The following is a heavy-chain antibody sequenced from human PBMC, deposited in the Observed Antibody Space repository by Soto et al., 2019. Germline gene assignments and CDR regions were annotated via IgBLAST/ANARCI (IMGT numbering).Heavy chain of an antibody. CDR1: GFTFRTYA. Sequence: GXLRLSCPASGFTFRTYAMGWVRQAPGKGLEWVSVMSNSGDETYYADSVKGRFTISRDNFQNTLYLQLSSLRADDTAVYYCAKDAARTSGWYYFDFWGQGTLVTVYS. CDR2: MSNSGDET. J-gene: IGHJ4*02. V-gene: IGHV3-23*01. D-gene: IGHD6-19*01. CDR3: AKDAARTSGWYYFDF.